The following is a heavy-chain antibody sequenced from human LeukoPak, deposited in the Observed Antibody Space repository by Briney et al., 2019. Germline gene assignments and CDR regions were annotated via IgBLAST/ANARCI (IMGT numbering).Heavy chain of an antibody. V-gene: IGHV3-53*01. CDR2: IYSGGST. J-gene: IGHJ4*02. CDR3: ARDSPYYYDSSGYFFN. CDR1: EFTVSSNY. Sequence: GGSLRLSCAASEFTVSSNYMSWGRQAPGKGLEWVSVIYSGGSTYYADSVKGRFTISRDNSKNTLYLQMNSLRAEDTAVYYCARDSPYYYDSSGYFFNWGQGTLVTVSS. D-gene: IGHD3-22*01.